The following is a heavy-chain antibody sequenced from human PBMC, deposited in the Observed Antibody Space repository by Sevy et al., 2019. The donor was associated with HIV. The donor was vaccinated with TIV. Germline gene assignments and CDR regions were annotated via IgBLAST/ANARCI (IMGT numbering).Heavy chain of an antibody. V-gene: IGHV3-33*01. J-gene: IGHJ5*02. CDR2: IWYDGSNK. CDR3: ARDRIPWELQNNWFDP. D-gene: IGHD1-26*01. Sequence: GGSLRLSCAASGFTFSSYGMHWVRQAPGKGLEWVVVIWYDGSNKYYADSVKGRFTISRDNSKNTLYLQMNSLRAEDTAVYYCARDRIPWELQNNWFDPWGQGTLVTVSS. CDR1: GFTFSSYG.